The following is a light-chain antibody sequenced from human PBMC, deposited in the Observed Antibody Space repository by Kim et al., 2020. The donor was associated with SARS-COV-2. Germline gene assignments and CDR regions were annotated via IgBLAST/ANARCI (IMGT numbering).Light chain of an antibody. Sequence: SRSPGQTASDYCSGDKMGDKYACRYQQKPGQAPVLVIYQDTKRPSGIPGRFSGSNPGKTATLTISGTQAMDGADYYWQALDSSPAVFGGGTQLTVL. CDR1: KMGDKY. J-gene: IGLJ2*01. CDR2: QDT. CDR3: QALDSSPAV. V-gene: IGLV3-1*01.